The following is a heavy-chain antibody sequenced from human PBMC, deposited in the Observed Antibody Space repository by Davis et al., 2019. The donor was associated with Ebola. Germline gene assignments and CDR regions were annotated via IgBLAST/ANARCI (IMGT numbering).Heavy chain of an antibody. CDR3: TAAAAGPDY. Sequence: GESLKISCAVSGFPITNYWTHWVRQAPGKGLVWVSRIKIDGSTIYADSVKGRFTISRDNAKNSLYLQMNSLRAEDTAVYYCTAAAAGPDYWGQGTLVTVSS. D-gene: IGHD6-13*01. V-gene: IGHV3-74*01. CDR1: GFPITNYW. CDR2: IKIDGST. J-gene: IGHJ4*02.